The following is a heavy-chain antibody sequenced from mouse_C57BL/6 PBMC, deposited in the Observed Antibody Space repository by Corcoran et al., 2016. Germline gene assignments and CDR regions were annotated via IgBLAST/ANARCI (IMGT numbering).Heavy chain of an antibody. CDR3: ARGVHYYGSSDWYFDV. Sequence: EVQLQQSGPELVKPGASVKIPCKASGYTFTDYNMDWVKQSHGKSLEWIGDINPNNGGTIYNQKFKGKATLTVDKSSSTAYMELRSLTSEDTAVYYCARGVHYYGSSDWYFDVWGTGTTVTVSS. V-gene: IGHV1-18*01. D-gene: IGHD1-1*01. J-gene: IGHJ1*03. CDR2: INPNNGGT. CDR1: GYTFTDYN.